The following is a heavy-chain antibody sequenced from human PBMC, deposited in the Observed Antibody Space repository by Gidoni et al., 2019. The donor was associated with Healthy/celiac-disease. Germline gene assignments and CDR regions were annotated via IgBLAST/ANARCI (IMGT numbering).Heavy chain of an antibody. CDR3: AREGTSYYDFWSGYPGYYYYGMDV. Sequence: QVPLVQSGAEVKKPGASVKVSCKASGYTFTSYGISWVRPAPGQGLEWMGWISAYNGNKNYAQKLQGRVTMTTDTSTSTAYMELRSLRSDDTTVYYCAREGTSYYDFWSGYPGYYYYGMDVWGQGTTVTVSS. CDR2: ISAYNGNK. V-gene: IGHV1-18*04. J-gene: IGHJ6*02. D-gene: IGHD3-3*01. CDR1: GYTFTSYG.